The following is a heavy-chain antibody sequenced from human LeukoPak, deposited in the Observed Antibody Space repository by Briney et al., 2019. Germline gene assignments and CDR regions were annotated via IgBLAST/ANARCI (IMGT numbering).Heavy chain of an antibody. Sequence: GGSLRLSCAASGVTFSSYAMSWVRQAPGKGLEWVSAISGSGGSTYYADSVKGRFTISRDNSKNTLYLQMNSLRAEDTAVYYCAIYGAPLYYYYYGMDVWGQGTTVTVSS. J-gene: IGHJ6*02. CDR3: AIYGAPLYYYYYGMDV. V-gene: IGHV3-23*01. CDR1: GVTFSSYA. D-gene: IGHD4-17*01. CDR2: ISGSGGST.